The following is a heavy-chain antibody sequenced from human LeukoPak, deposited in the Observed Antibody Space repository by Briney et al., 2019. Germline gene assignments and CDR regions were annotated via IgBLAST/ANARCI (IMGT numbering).Heavy chain of an antibody. D-gene: IGHD6-13*01. J-gene: IGHJ4*02. CDR1: GGSISSSSYY. Sequence: PSETLSLTCTVSGGSISSSSYYWGWIRQPPGKGLEWIGSIYYSGSTNYNPSLKSRVTISVDTSKNQFSLKLSSVTAADTAVYYCAREDRIAAALIDYWGQGTLVTVSS. CDR3: AREDRIAAALIDY. V-gene: IGHV4-39*07. CDR2: IYYSGST.